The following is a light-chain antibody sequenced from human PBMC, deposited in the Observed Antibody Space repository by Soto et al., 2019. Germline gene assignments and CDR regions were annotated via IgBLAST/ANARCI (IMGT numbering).Light chain of an antibody. CDR3: QQYSDWPLT. V-gene: IGKV3-15*01. CDR2: GAS. J-gene: IGKJ4*01. CDR1: QTLYNN. Sequence: EIVMTQSPATLSVSPRERATLSCRASQTLYNNLAWYQQKLGQAPRLLIYGASARATDIPARFSGSGSGTECTLTISGLQSEDFAIYYCQQYSDWPLTFGGGTKVEIK.